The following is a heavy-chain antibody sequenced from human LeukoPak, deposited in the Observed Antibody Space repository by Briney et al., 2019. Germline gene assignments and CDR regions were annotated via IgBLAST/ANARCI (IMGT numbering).Heavy chain of an antibody. CDR1: GGSFSGYY. D-gene: IGHD3-22*01. CDR2: INHSGST. Sequence: SETLSLTGAVYGGSFSGYYWSWIRQPPGKGLEWIGEINHSGSTNYNPSLKSRVTISVDTSKNQFSLKLSSVTAADTAVYYCARVWNYYDSSGYLDYWGQGTLVTVSS. V-gene: IGHV4-34*01. J-gene: IGHJ4*02. CDR3: ARVWNYYDSSGYLDY.